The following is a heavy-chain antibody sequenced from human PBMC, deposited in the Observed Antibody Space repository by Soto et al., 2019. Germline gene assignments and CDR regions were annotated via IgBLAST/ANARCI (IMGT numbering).Heavy chain of an antibody. CDR1: GGTFSSYT. CDR3: ASTITVTAYYMDV. D-gene: IGHD4-4*01. V-gene: IGHV1-69*02. CDR2: IIPILGIA. Sequence: QVQLVQSGAEVKKPGSSVKVSCKASGGTFSSYTISWVRQAPGQGLEWMGRIIPILGIANYAQKCQGRVTITADKSTSTAYMELSSLRSEDTAVYYCASTITVTAYYMDVWGKGTPVTVSS. J-gene: IGHJ6*03.